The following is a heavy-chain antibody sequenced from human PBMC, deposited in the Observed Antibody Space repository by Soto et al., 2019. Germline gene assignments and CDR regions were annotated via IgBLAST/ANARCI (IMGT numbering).Heavy chain of an antibody. CDR2: INHSGST. CDR3: ARGFLGAAAGTKLTPLDY. V-gene: IGHV4-34*01. CDR1: GGSFSGYY. J-gene: IGHJ4*02. D-gene: IGHD6-13*01. Sequence: SETLSLTCAVYGGSFSGYYWSWIRQPPGKGLEWIGEINHSGSTNYNPSLKSRVTISVDTSKNQFSLKLSSVTAADTAVYYCARGFLGAAAGTKLTPLDYWGQGTLVTVSS.